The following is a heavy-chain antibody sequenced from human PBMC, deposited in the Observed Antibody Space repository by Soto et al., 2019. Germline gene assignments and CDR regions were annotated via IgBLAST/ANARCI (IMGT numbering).Heavy chain of an antibody. D-gene: IGHD2-2*01. CDR1: GGSIGSGDYY. CDR2: IYYSGST. V-gene: IGHV4-30-4*01. Sequence: PSETLSLTCTVSGGSIGSGDYYWSWIRQPPGKGLEWIGYIYYSGSTYYNPSLKSRVTISVDTSKTQFSLKLSSVTAADTAVYYCARAGYVGYCSSTSCPGGGMDVWGQGTTVTVSS. J-gene: IGHJ6*02. CDR3: ARAGYVGYCSSTSCPGGGMDV.